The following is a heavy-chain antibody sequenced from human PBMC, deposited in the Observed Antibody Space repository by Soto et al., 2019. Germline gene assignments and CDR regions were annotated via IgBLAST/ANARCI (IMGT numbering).Heavy chain of an antibody. CDR1: ADSFSSYG. V-gene: IGHV1-69*01. CDR3: ARVFPDGWVEPGVVRGYLDT. D-gene: IGHD3-3*01. Sequence: QVQLVQSRAEVKEPGSAVKVSCKAPADSFSSYGISWVRQAPGQGLEWMGGIIPIFGTTNYAEKFQGRVTITADESTNTAYMELSSLRSEDTALYYCARVFPDGWVEPGVVRGYLDTWGRGTLVTVSS. J-gene: IGHJ4*02. CDR2: IIPIFGTT.